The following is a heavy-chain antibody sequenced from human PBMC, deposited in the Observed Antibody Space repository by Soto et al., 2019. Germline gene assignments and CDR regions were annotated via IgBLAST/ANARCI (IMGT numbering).Heavy chain of an antibody. CDR3: ARDGSIAAAGTGALHYYYSYGMDV. J-gene: IGHJ6*02. CDR1: GFTFSSYS. Sequence: VSLRLSCAASGFTFSSYSMNWVRQAPGKGLEWVSSISSSSSYIYYADSVKGRFTISRDNAKNSLYLQMNSLRAEDTAVYYCARDGSIAAAGTGALHYYYSYGMDVWGQGTTVTVSS. D-gene: IGHD6-13*01. CDR2: ISSSSSYI. V-gene: IGHV3-21*01.